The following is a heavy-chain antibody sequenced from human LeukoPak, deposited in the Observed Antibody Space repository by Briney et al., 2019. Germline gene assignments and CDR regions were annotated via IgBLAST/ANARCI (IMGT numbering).Heavy chain of an antibody. Sequence: SGGSLRLSCAASGFTFSSYAMSWVRQAPGKGLEWVSVIYSGGNTYYADSVKGRFTISRDNSKNTVYLQMNSLRAEDTAVYYCARGLYADYAFDYWGQGTLVTVSS. CDR2: IYSGGNT. D-gene: IGHD4-17*01. V-gene: IGHV3-66*01. CDR3: ARGLYADYAFDY. CDR1: GFTFSSYA. J-gene: IGHJ4*02.